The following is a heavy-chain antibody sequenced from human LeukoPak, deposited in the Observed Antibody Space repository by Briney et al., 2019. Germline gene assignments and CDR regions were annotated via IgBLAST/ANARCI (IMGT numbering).Heavy chain of an antibody. J-gene: IGHJ4*02. V-gene: IGHV4-59*01. CDR3: ARAYGDYANFDY. CDR1: GGSISSFY. D-gene: IGHD4-17*01. CDR2: ICYSGST. Sequence: SETLSLTCTVSGGSISSFYWSWIRQPPGKGLEWIGYICYSGSTNYNPSLKSRVTISVDTSKNQFSLKPSSVTAADTAVYYCARAYGDYANFDYWGQGTLVTVSS.